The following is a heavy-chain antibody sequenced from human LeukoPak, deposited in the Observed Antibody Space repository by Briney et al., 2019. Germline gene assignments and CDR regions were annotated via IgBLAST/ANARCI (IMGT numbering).Heavy chain of an antibody. Sequence: PGGSLRLSCAASGFTFSGSPMHWVRQASGKGLEWVGLIRSKSNNYATAYAASVQGRFTISRDDSKNTAYLQINSLKTEDTAVYYCVRCRWDSSGYYFFDYRGQGTLVTVSS. CDR3: VRCRWDSSGYYFFDY. V-gene: IGHV3-73*01. J-gene: IGHJ4*02. CDR1: GFTFSGSP. D-gene: IGHD3-22*01. CDR2: IRSKSNNYAT.